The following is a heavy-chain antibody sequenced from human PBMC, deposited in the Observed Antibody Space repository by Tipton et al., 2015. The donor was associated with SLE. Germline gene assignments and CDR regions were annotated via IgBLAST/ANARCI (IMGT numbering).Heavy chain of an antibody. Sequence: TLSLTCTVSGGSISSSTNYWGWIRQPPGKGLEWIGSIYYSGSTYYNPSLKSRVTTSIDTSKNQFSLRLSSVTAADTAVYYCARGSGNFDYWGQGTLVTVSS. CDR2: IYYSGST. V-gene: IGHV4-39*07. D-gene: IGHD3-10*01. CDR1: GGSISSSTNY. CDR3: ARGSGNFDY. J-gene: IGHJ4*02.